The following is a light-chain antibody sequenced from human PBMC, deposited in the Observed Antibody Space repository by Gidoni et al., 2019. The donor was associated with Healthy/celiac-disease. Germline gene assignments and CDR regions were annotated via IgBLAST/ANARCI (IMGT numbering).Light chain of an antibody. CDR3: QAWDSSTVV. CDR2: QDS. Sequence: SYELTQRPSVPVTPGQTASITCSGDKLGDKYACWYQQKPGQSPVLVIYQDSKRPSGIPERFSGSNSGNTATLTISGTQAMDEADYYCQAWDSSTVVFGGGTKLTVL. V-gene: IGLV3-1*01. J-gene: IGLJ2*01. CDR1: KLGDKY.